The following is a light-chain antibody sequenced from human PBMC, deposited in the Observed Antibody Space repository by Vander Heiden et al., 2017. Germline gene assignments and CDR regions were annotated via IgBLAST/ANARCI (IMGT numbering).Light chain of an antibody. V-gene: IGLV1-40*01. CDR2: GNS. J-gene: IGLJ1*01. CDR1: SSNIGAGYD. Sequence: QSVLTQPPSVSAAPGQRVTISCTGSSSNIGAGYDVHWYQQLPGTAPKLLIYGNSNRPSGVPDRFSGSKSGTSASLAINGLQAEDEADYYCQSYDSSLSGWVFGTGTKLTVL. CDR3: QSYDSSLSGWV.